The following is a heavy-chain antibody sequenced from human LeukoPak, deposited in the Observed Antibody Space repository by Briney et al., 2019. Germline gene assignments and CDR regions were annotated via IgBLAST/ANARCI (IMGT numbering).Heavy chain of an antibody. J-gene: IGHJ6*02. D-gene: IGHD2/OR15-2a*01. CDR3: ARSLSANLVFFL. CDR2: IYYSEST. CDR1: GGSISSFY. V-gene: IGHV4-59*08. Sequence: SETLSLTCTVSGGSISSFYWSWIRQPPGKGLEWIGYIYYSESTNYNPSLKSRVTISVDTSKDQFSLKLTSVTAADTAVYYCARSLSANLVFFLWGQGTTVTVSS.